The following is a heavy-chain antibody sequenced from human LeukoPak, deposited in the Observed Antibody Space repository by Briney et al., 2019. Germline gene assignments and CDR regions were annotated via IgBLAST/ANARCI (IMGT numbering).Heavy chain of an antibody. D-gene: IGHD6-19*01. Sequence: GGSLRLSCAASGFTVSSNYMSWVRQAPGKGLDWVSVIYSGGNTYYADSVKGRFTISRDNSKNTLYLQMNSLRAEDTAVYYCAKATGYSSGWYGYYFDYWGQGTLVTVSS. CDR2: IYSGGNT. V-gene: IGHV3-53*01. J-gene: IGHJ4*02. CDR1: GFTVSSNY. CDR3: AKATGYSSGWYGYYFDY.